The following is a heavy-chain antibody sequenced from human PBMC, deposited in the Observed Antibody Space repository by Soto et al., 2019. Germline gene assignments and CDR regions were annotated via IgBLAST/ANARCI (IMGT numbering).Heavy chain of an antibody. CDR2: VSYDGNKK. Sequence: QVQLAVSGGGVVQPGRSLRLSCATSGFVSNDYDIHWVRQAPGKGLAWLASVSYDGNKKYYAESVKGRFTISRDNSKNTLSLQLNSLGAEDTAVYYCSRGIKGGLDAWGPGTLVTVSS. J-gene: IGHJ5*02. CDR1: GFVSNDYD. V-gene: IGHV3-30*03. D-gene: IGHD2-21*01. CDR3: SRGIKGGLDA.